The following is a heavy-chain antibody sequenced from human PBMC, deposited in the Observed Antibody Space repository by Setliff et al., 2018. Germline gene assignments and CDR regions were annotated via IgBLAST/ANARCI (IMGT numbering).Heavy chain of an antibody. D-gene: IGHD3-9*01. CDR3: ARGRNHDTLSGYIDF. CDR2: ISYEGIDK. Sequence: PGGSLRLSCAASGFTFSSYALHWVRQAPGKGLEWVTLISYEGIDKYYADSVKGRFTLSRDNSKNTLYLQMNSLRAEDTAFYYCARGRNHDTLSGYIDFLGQGTLVTVSS. J-gene: IGHJ4*02. V-gene: IGHV3-30*04. CDR1: GFTFSSYA.